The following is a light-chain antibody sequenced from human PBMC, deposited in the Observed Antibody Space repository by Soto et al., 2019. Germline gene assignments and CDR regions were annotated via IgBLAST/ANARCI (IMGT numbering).Light chain of an antibody. CDR2: DNN. CDR3: GTWDNSLRAYV. CDR1: GSNIGNNF. J-gene: IGLJ1*01. Sequence: QSVLTQPPSVSAAPGQKVTISCSGSGSNIGNNFVSWYQQFPGTAPKLLIYDNNKRPSGIPDRFSGSKSGTSATLGITGLQTGDEADYYCGTWDNSLRAYVFGPRSMVTV. V-gene: IGLV1-51*01.